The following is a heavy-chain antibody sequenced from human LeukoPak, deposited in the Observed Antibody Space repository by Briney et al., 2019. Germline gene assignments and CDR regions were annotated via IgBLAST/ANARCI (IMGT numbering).Heavy chain of an antibody. V-gene: IGHV4-34*01. CDR3: ATSHRGQLWSEDY. J-gene: IGHJ4*02. D-gene: IGHD5-18*01. CDR1: GGSFSGYY. Sequence: SETLSLTCAVYGGSFSGYYWSWIRQPPGKGLEWIGEINHSGSTNYNPSLKSRVTISVDTSKNQFSLKLSSVTAADTAVYYCATSHRGQLWSEDYWGQGTLVTVSS. CDR2: INHSGST.